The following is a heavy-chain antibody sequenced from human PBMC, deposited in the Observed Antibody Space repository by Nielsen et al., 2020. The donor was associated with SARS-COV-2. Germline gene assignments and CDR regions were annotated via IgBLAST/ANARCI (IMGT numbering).Heavy chain of an antibody. D-gene: IGHD3-16*02. CDR3: ARVWGDYDYVWGSYRLLNWFDP. CDR1: GGSSSGYY. Sequence: SETLSLTCAVYGGSSSGYYCSWIRQPPGKGLEWIGYIYYSGSTNYNPPLKSRVTISVDTSKNQFPLKLSSVTAADTAVYYCARVWGDYDYVWGSYRLLNWFDPWGQGTLVTVSS. V-gene: IGHV4-59*01. J-gene: IGHJ5*02. CDR2: IYYSGST.